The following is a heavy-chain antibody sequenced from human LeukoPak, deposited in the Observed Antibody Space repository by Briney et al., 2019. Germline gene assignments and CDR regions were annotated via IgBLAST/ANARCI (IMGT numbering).Heavy chain of an antibody. CDR2: IWYDGSNK. CDR1: GFTFSSYG. CDR3: ARGSMVRGVFDN. Sequence: GRSLRLSCAASGFTFSSYGMHWVRQAPGKGLEWVAVIWYDGSNKYYADSVKGRFTISRDNSKNTLYLQMNSLRAEDTAVYYCARGSMVRGVFDNWGQGTLVTVSS. V-gene: IGHV3-33*01. J-gene: IGHJ4*02. D-gene: IGHD3-10*01.